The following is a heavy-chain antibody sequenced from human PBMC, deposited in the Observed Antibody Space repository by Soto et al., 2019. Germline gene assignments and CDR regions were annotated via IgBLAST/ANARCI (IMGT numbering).Heavy chain of an antibody. CDR1: GGSISSYY. CDR3: ARHGVGDYDLEV. CDR2: IYYSGST. J-gene: IGHJ6*03. V-gene: IGHV4-59*08. Sequence: SETLSLTCTVSGGSISSYYWSWIRQPPGKGLEWIGYIYYSGSTNYNPSLKSRVTISVDTSKNQFSLKLSSVTAADTAVYYCARHGVGDYDLEVWGKGTTVTVSS. D-gene: IGHD3-16*01.